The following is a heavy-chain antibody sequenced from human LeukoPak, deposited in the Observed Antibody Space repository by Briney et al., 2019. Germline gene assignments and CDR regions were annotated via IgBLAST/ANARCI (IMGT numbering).Heavy chain of an antibody. Sequence: SETLSLTCAVYSGSFSGYYWSWIRQPPGKGLEWIGEINHSGNTNYNPSLKSRVTISVDTSKNQFSLKLSSVTAADTAVYYCAGRKWLVRHRKDYWGPGTLVTVSS. D-gene: IGHD6-19*01. CDR1: SGSFSGYY. CDR2: INHSGNT. V-gene: IGHV4-34*01. J-gene: IGHJ4*02. CDR3: AGRKWLVRHRKDY.